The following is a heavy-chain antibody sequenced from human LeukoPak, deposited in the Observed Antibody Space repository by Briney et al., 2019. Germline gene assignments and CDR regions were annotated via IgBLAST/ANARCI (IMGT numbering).Heavy chain of an antibody. CDR1: GGTFSTYA. Sequence: SVKVSFTASGGTFSTYAISWVRQAPGQGREWMGRIIPVVGVASYAQKFQGRVTISADKSTSTTYMEVSSLRSEDTAVYYCATGIGTLWSGYYHDFWGQGTLVTVSS. J-gene: IGHJ4*02. D-gene: IGHD3-3*01. CDR2: IIPVVGVA. V-gene: IGHV1-69*04. CDR3: ATGIGTLWSGYYHDF.